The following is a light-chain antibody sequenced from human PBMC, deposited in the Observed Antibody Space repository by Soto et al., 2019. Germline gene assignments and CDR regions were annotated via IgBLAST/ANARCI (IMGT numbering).Light chain of an antibody. CDR2: YDS. V-gene: IGLV3-21*04. CDR3: QVWDSSSDHAVV. Sequence: SYELTQPPSVSVAPGKTARITCGGNNIGSKSVHWYQQKPGQAPVLVIYYDSDRPSGIPELFSGSNSGNTATLTIIKVEAGDEADYYCQVWDSSSDHAVVFGGGPNVTVL. CDR1: NIGSKS. J-gene: IGLJ2*01.